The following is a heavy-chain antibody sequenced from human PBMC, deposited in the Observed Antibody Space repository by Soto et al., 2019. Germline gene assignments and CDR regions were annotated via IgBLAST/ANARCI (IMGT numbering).Heavy chain of an antibody. V-gene: IGHV4-4*02. J-gene: IGHJ6*02. Sequence: SETLSLTCAVSGGSISSSNWWSWVRQPPGKGLEWIGEIYHSGSTNYNPSLKSRVTISVDKSKNQFSLKLSSVTAADTAVYYCARVPMANSVGYYYGMDVWGQGTTVTVYS. CDR1: GGSISSSNW. D-gene: IGHD5-12*01. CDR2: IYHSGST. CDR3: ARVPMANSVGYYYGMDV.